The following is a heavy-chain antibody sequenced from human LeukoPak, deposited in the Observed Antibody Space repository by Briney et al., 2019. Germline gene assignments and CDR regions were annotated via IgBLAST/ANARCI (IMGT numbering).Heavy chain of an antibody. CDR1: GFTFSSYA. V-gene: IGHV3-23*01. J-gene: IGHJ3*02. Sequence: GSLRFSCAASGFTFSSYAMSWVRQAPGKGLEWVSAISGSGGSTYYADSVKGRFTISRDNSKNTLYLQMNSLRAEDTAVYYCAKDHEVRGAIRSSAFDIWGQGTMVTVSS. D-gene: IGHD3-10*01. CDR3: AKDHEVRGAIRSSAFDI. CDR2: ISGSGGST.